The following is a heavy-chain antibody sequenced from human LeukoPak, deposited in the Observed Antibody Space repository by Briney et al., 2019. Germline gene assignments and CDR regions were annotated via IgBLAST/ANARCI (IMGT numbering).Heavy chain of an antibody. J-gene: IGHJ4*02. CDR1: GYTFTSYD. Sequence: GASVKVSCKASGYTFTSYDINWVRQATGQGLEWMGWISAYNGNTNYAQKLQGRVTMTTDTSTSTAYMELRSLRSDDTAVYYCARDRSNWNDGHDYWGQGTLVTVSS. CDR2: ISAYNGNT. V-gene: IGHV1-18*01. CDR3: ARDRSNWNDGHDY. D-gene: IGHD1-20*01.